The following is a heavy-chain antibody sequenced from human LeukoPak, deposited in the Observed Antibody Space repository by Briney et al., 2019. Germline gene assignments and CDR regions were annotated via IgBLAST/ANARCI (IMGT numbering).Heavy chain of an antibody. V-gene: IGHV5-51*01. CDR3: ARLESEFFGWFDP. J-gene: IGHJ5*02. D-gene: IGHD3-3*01. CDR2: IYPGDSDT. Sequence: GESLKISCKGSGYSFTSYWIGWVRQMPGKGLDWMGIIYPGDSDTRYSPSFQGQVTISADKYISTAYLQWSSMKASDTAMYYCARLESEFFGWFDPWGQGTLVTVSS. CDR1: GYSFTSYW.